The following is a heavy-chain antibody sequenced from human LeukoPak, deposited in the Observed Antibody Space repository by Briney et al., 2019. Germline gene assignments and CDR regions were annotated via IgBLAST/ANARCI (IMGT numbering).Heavy chain of an antibody. CDR3: ARDPGYCSSTSCSPWNWFDP. D-gene: IGHD2-2*01. Sequence: ASVKVSCKASGYTFTSYGIGWVRQAPGQGLEWMGWISAYNGNTNYAQKLQGRVTMTTDTSTSTAYMELRSLRSDDTAVYYCARDPGYCSSTSCSPWNWFDPWGQGTLVTVSS. CDR1: GYTFTSYG. J-gene: IGHJ5*02. CDR2: ISAYNGNT. V-gene: IGHV1-18*01.